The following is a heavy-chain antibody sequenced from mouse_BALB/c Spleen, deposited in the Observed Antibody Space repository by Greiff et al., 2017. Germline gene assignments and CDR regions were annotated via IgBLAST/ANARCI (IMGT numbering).Heavy chain of an antibody. CDR1: GFTFSSYG. V-gene: IGHV5-6*01. Sequence: EVQLVESGGDLVKPGGSLKLSCAASGFTFSSYGMSWVRQTPDKRLEWVATISSGGSYTYYPDSVKGRFTISRDNAKNTLYLQMSSLKSEDTAMYYCARLEGYAMDYWGQGTSVTVSS. CDR2: ISSGGSYT. CDR3: ARLEGYAMDY. J-gene: IGHJ4*01.